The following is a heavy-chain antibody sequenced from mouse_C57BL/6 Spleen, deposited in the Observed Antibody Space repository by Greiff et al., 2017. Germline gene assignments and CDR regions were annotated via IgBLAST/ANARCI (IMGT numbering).Heavy chain of an antibody. CDR1: GYTFTTYP. J-gene: IGHJ2*01. V-gene: IGHV1-47*01. D-gene: IGHD1-1*01. Sequence: LQESGAELVKPGASVKMSCKASGYTFTTYPIEWMKQNHGKSLEWIGNFHPYNDDTKYNEKFKGKATLTVEKSSSTVYLELSRLTSDDSAVYYCARRGGSSYLYYFDYWGKGTTLTVSS. CDR3: ARRGGSSYLYYFDY. CDR2: FHPYNDDT.